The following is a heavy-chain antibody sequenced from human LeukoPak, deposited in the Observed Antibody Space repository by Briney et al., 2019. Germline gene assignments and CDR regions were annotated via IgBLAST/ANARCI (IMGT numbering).Heavy chain of an antibody. V-gene: IGHV3-7*04. D-gene: IGHD2-15*01. J-gene: IGHJ4*02. Sequence: PGGSLRLSCAASGITFSRSWVSWVRQAPGKGLEWVAFIKEDGGEIFYVDSVKGRFTISRDNAENSLYLQMNSLRAEGTAVYYCARDRGGRSGLDDWGQGTLVTVSS. CDR1: GITFSRSW. CDR2: IKEDGGEI. CDR3: ARDRGGRSGLDD.